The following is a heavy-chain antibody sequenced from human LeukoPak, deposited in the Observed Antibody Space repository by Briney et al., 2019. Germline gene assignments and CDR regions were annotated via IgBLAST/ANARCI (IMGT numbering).Heavy chain of an antibody. D-gene: IGHD1-1*01. V-gene: IGHV3-48*01. CDR2: ISSSSTTI. CDR1: GFTFSSYS. Sequence: GGSLRLSCAASGFTFSSYSMNWVRQAPGKGLERVSYISSSSTTIYYADSVKGRFTISRDNAKSSLYLQMNSLRAEDTAVYYCARSLAGKAYYYMDVWGEGTTVTVSS. J-gene: IGHJ6*03. CDR3: ARSLAGKAYYYMDV.